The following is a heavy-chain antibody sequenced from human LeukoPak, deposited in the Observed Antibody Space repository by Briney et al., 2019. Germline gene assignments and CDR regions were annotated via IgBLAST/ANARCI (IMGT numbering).Heavy chain of an antibody. D-gene: IGHD3-16*02. V-gene: IGHV4-61*05. Sequence: PSETLSLTCTVSGGSISSTSYYWGWIRQPPGKGLEWIGRIYHTGSTTYNPSLKSRVSLSVDTTNNQFSLQLRSVTAADTAVYYCARNKSPSGVYHPLDPWGQGTLVTVSS. CDR2: IYHTGST. J-gene: IGHJ5*02. CDR1: GGSISSTSYY. CDR3: ARNKSPSGVYHPLDP.